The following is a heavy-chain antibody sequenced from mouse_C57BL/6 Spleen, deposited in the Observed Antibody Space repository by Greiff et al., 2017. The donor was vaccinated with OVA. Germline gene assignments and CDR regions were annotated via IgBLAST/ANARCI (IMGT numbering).Heavy chain of an antibody. Sequence: DVQLVESGGGLVKPGGSLKLSCAASGFTFSSYAMSWVRQTPEKRLEWVATISDGGSYTYYPDNVKGRFTISRDNAKNNLYLQMSHLKSEDTAMYYCARDDYYDYDWYFDVWGTGTTVTVSS. D-gene: IGHD2-4*01. J-gene: IGHJ1*03. V-gene: IGHV5-4*01. CDR2: ISDGGSYT. CDR1: GFTFSSYA. CDR3: ARDDYYDYDWYFDV.